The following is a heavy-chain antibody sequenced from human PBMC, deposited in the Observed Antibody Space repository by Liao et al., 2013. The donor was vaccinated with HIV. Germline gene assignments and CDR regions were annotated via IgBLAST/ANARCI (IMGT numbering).Heavy chain of an antibody. J-gene: IGHJ6*03. D-gene: IGHD1-26*01. CDR3: ARGRDGGATRSHNYYYYMDV. CDR2: INHSGST. V-gene: IGHV4-34*01. CDR1: GGSFSGYY. Sequence: QVQLQQWGAGLLKPSETLSLTCAVYGGSFSGYYWSWIRQPPGKGLEWIGEINHSGSTNYNPSLKSRVTISVDTSKNQFSLKLSSVTAADTAVYYCARGRDGGATRSHNYYYYMDVWGKGTTVTVSS.